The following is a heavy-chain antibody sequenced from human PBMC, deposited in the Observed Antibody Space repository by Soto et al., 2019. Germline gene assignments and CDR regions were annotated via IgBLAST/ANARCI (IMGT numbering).Heavy chain of an antibody. CDR2: ISGYNGNT. D-gene: IGHD2-8*02. Sequence: ASVKVSCKASSFIFTSYGINWVRQAPGQGLEWMGWISGYNGNTKYGQKFQDRVILTADTSTATAFMEVRSLRGDDSAVYYCATSGGHHFGMDVWGQGTTVTVSS. V-gene: IGHV1-18*01. J-gene: IGHJ6*02. CDR3: ATSGGHHFGMDV. CDR1: SFIFTSYG.